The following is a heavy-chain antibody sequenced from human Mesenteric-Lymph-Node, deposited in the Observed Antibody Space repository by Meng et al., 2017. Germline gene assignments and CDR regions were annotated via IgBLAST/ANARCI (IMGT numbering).Heavy chain of an antibody. D-gene: IGHD3-10*01. CDR2: ISSSSSYI. CDR1: GFTFSSYS. CDR3: ARDDRASYYYGSGSPDY. J-gene: IGHJ4*02. Sequence: GESLKISCAASGFTFSSYSMNWVRQAPGKGLEWVSSISSSSSYIYYADSVKGRFTISRDNAKNSLYLQMNSLRAEDTAVYYCARDDRASYYYGSGSPDYWGQGTLVTVS. V-gene: IGHV3-21*01.